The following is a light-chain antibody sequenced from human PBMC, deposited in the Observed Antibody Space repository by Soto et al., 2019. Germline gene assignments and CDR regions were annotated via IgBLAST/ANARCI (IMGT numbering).Light chain of an antibody. CDR3: QQSGSSPWT. CDR2: GAS. J-gene: IGKJ1*01. V-gene: IGKV3-20*01. Sequence: VMTQSPATLSVSPWERATLSCRASQSISNNLAWYQQKPGQAPRLLIYGASSRATGIADRFSGSGSGTDFTLSISRLEPEDFALYFCQQSGSSPWTFGQGTKVDIK. CDR1: QSISNN.